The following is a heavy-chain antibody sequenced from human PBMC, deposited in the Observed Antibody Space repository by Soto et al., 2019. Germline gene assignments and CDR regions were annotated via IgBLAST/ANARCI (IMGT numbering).Heavy chain of an antibody. CDR3: ARDLGRLMGATPGY. Sequence: EVQLVESGGGLVKPGGSLRLSCAASGFTFSSYSMNWVRQAPGKGLEWVSSISYSSSYIYYADSVKGRFTISRDNAKNSLYLQMNSLRAEDAAVYYCARDLGRLMGATPGYWGQGTLVTVSS. J-gene: IGHJ4*02. D-gene: IGHD1-26*01. CDR2: ISYSSSYI. CDR1: GFTFSSYS. V-gene: IGHV3-21*01.